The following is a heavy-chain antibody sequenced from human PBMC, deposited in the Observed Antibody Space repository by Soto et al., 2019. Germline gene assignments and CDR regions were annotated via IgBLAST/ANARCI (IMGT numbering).Heavy chain of an antibody. D-gene: IGHD6-13*01. CDR1: GFTFSSYA. V-gene: IGHV3-23*01. J-gene: IGHJ3*02. CDR3: AKDPAASPRGAFDI. CDR2: ISGSGGST. Sequence: EVQLLESGGGLVKPGGSLRLSCAASGFTFSSYAMSWVRQAPGKGLEWVSAISGSGGSTDYAESVKGRFTISRDNSKNTVYLQMNSLRAEDTAGSSCAKDPAASPRGAFDIWGQGTLVTVSS.